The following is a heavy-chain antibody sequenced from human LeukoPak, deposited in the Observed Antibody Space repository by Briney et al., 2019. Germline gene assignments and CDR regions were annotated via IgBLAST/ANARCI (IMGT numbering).Heavy chain of an antibody. CDR1: GFTFSSCE. J-gene: IGHJ4*02. CDR2: ISSSGSTI. V-gene: IGHV3-48*03. Sequence: GGSLRLSCAASGFTFSSCEMNWVRQAPGKGLEWVSYISSSGSTIYYADSVKGRFTISRDNAKNSLYLQMNSLRAEDTAVYYCARDLWHSSVVFDYWGQGTLVTVSS. CDR3: ARDLWHSSVVFDY. D-gene: IGHD6-19*01.